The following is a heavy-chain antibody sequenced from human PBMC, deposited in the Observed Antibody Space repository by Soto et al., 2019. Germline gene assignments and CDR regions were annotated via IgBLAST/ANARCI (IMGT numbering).Heavy chain of an antibody. D-gene: IGHD3-22*01. J-gene: IGHJ3*01. CDR2: ISWNSGII. V-gene: IGHV3-9*01. CDR1: GFTFDDHT. Sequence: DAQLVESGGGLVQPGKSLRISCVASGFTFDDHTMHWVRQAPGRGLEWVSCISWNSGIIGYADSVKGRFTISRDNAKNSLSLRMDSLRPEDTVGYYCTKGTHSPSGYFEAFDVWGQGTKVTVSS. CDR3: TKGTHSPSGYFEAFDV.